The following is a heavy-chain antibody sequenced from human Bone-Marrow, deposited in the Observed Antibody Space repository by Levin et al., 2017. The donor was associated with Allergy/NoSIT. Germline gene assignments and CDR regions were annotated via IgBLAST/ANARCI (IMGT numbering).Heavy chain of an antibody. CDR2: ISPYTGDT. V-gene: IGHV1-18*01. CDR3: AREMAETAADTFDV. CDR1: GFSFTSFA. D-gene: IGHD2-8*01. J-gene: IGHJ3*01. Sequence: GGSLRLSCKASGFSFTSFAFTWVRQAPGQGLEWMGWISPYTGDTKFAQKLQDRVSMTTDTPTSTVYMELRNLTSDDTAVYYCAREMAETAADTFDVWGQGTMISVSS.